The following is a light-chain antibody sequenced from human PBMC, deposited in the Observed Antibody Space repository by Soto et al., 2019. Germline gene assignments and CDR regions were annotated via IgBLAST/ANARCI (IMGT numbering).Light chain of an antibody. Sequence: QSALTQPPSVSGAPGQRVTISCTGSSSNIGAGYDVHWYQQLPGTAPKLLIYGNSNRPSGVPDRFSGSKSGTSASLAITGLQAEDEADYFCQSDDSSLSVVFGGGTKLTVL. CDR3: QSDDSSLSVV. CDR2: GNS. J-gene: IGLJ2*01. V-gene: IGLV1-40*01. CDR1: SSNIGAGYD.